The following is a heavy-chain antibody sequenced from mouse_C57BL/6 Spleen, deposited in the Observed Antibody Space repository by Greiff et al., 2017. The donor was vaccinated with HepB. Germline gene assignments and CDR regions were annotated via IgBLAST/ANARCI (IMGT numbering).Heavy chain of an antibody. CDR1: GFTFSDYG. J-gene: IGHJ4*01. V-gene: IGHV5-15*01. CDR3: ARREVTTDYYAMDY. D-gene: IGHD2-2*01. CDR2: ISNLAYSI. Sequence: EVKLMESGGGLVQPGGSLKLSCAASGFTFSDYGMAWVRQAPRKGPEWVAFISNLAYSIYYADTVTGRFTISRENAKNTLYLEMSSLRSEDTAMYYCARREVTTDYYAMDYWGQGTSVTVSS.